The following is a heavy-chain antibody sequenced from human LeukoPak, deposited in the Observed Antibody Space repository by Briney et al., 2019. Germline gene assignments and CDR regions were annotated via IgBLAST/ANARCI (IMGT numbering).Heavy chain of an antibody. J-gene: IGHJ4*02. CDR1: GYTFTNYA. V-gene: IGHV1-3*01. D-gene: IGHD4/OR15-4a*01. Sequence: GASVKVSCTASGYTFTNYAIHWVRLAPGQRLEWMGWMNAGNGKTKYSPKCQGRVAFTRDTTASTAYMELSSLRSEDTAGYYCAGVNSCEVGCYGYFYYWGQGTLVTVSS. CDR2: MNAGNGKT. CDR3: AGVNSCEVGCYGYFYY.